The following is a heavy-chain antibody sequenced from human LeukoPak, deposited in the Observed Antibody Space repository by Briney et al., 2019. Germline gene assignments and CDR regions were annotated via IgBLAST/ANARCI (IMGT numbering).Heavy chain of an antibody. V-gene: IGHV4-59*01. CDR3: ARRTSNGWPSENAFDI. Sequence: SETLSLTCSVSAGSITSFYWSWIRQPPGKGLEWIGYIFYIGSTNYNPSLKSRVTISLDKSKNQFFLKLSSVTAADTAMYYCARRTSNGWPSENAFDIWGQGTMVTVSS. CDR2: IFYIGST. D-gene: IGHD6-19*01. CDR1: AGSITSFY. J-gene: IGHJ3*02.